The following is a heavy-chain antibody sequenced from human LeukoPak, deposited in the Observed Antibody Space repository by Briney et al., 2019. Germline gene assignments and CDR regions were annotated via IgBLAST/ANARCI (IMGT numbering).Heavy chain of an antibody. V-gene: IGHV4-59*01. CDR2: IYYSGST. J-gene: IGHJ3*02. CDR1: GGSISSYY. CDR3: ARLDTYYYHSTPTYAFDI. D-gene: IGHD3-22*01. Sequence: PSETLSLTCTVSGGSISSYYWSWIRQPPGKGLEWIGYIYYSGSTNYNPSLKSRVTISVDTSKNQFSLKLSSVTAADTAVYYCARLDTYYYHSTPTYAFDIWGQGTMVTVSS.